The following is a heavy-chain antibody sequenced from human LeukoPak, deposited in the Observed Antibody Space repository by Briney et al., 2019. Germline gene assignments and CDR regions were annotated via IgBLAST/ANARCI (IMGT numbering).Heavy chain of an antibody. V-gene: IGHV3-7*01. CDR3: AKGPIYDILTGWRKTHNAFDI. CDR2: IKQDGSEK. D-gene: IGHD3-9*01. J-gene: IGHJ3*02. CDR1: GFTFSSNW. Sequence: GGSLRLSCAAAGFTFSSNWMSWVRQAPGKGLEWAANIKQDGSEKYYVDSVKGRFTISRDNAKNTLYLQMNSLRAEDTAVYYCAKGPIYDILTGWRKTHNAFDIWGQGTMVTVSS.